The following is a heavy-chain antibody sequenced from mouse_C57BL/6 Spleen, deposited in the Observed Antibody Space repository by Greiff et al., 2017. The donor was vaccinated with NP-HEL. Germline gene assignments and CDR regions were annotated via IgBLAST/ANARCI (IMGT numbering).Heavy chain of an antibody. CDR1: GFTFSDYG. J-gene: IGHJ3*01. D-gene: IGHD3-2*02. Sequence: EVQVVESGGGLVKPGGFLKLSCAASGFTFSDYGMHWVRQAPEKGLEWVAYISSGSSTIYYADTVKGRFTISRDNAKNTLFLQMTSLRSEDTAMYYCARYGRLRLQGFAYWGQGTLVTVSA. CDR2: ISSGSSTI. CDR3: ARYGRLRLQGFAY. V-gene: IGHV5-17*01.